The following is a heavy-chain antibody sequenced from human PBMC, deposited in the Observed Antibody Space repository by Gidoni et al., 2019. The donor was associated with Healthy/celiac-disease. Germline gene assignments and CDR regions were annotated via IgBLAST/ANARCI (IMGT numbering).Heavy chain of an antibody. J-gene: IGHJ4*02. CDR3: ARRTHDSSGYYYEDY. CDR2: IDPVDSET. V-gene: IGHV5-51*03. Sequence: EVQLVQSGAEVQKPGESLKISCKGSGSSFHSYWIGWLRQMPGKDLEWMVIIDPVDSETMYGPSFPGQVTISADHSISTAYLQWSSLKASDTAMYYCARRTHDSSGYYYEDYWGQGTLVTVS. D-gene: IGHD3-22*01. CDR1: GSSFHSYW.